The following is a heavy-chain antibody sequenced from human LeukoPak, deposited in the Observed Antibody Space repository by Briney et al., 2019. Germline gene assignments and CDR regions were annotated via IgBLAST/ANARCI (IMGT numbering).Heavy chain of an antibody. CDR1: GGSISSSSYY. D-gene: IGHD3-10*01. V-gene: IGHV4-39*07. CDR3: ARERLLWFGERAPYYYMDV. Sequence: SETLSLTCTVSGGSISSSSYYWGWIRQPPGKGLEWIGSIYYSGSTNYNPSLKSRVTISVDTSKNQFSLKLSSVTAADTAVYYCARERLLWFGERAPYYYMDVWGKGTTVTISS. CDR2: IYYSGST. J-gene: IGHJ6*03.